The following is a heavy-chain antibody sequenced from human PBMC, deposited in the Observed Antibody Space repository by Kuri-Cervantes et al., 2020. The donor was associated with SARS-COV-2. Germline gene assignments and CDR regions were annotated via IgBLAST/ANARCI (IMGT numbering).Heavy chain of an antibody. CDR3: ARAFPRSYVGY. CDR2: INHSGST. Sequence: ESLKISCAVYGGSLSGYYWSWIRQPPGKGLEWIGEINHSGSTNYNPSLKSRVTISVDTSKNQFSLKLSSVTAADTAVYYCARAFPRSYVGYWGQGTLVTVSS. D-gene: IGHD5-18*01. CDR1: GGSLSGYY. V-gene: IGHV4-34*01. J-gene: IGHJ4*02.